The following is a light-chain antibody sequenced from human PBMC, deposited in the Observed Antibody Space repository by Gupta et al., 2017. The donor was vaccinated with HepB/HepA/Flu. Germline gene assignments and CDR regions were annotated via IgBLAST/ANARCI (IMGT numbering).Light chain of an antibody. CDR3: QQSYSTFCS. CDR2: AAS. V-gene: IGKV1-39*01. Sequence: DIQMTQSPSSLSASVGDRVTITCRASQSISSYLNWYQQKPGKAPKLLIYAASSLQSGVPSRFSGSASATDFPLTISMLQPEDFATYYCQQSYSTFCSFGQGTKLEMK. J-gene: IGKJ2*04. CDR1: QSISSY.